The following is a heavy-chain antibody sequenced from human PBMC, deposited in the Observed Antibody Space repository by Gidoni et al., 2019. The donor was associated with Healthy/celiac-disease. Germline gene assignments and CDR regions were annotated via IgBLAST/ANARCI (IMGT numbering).Heavy chain of an antibody. V-gene: IGHV1-8*01. Sequence: GNTGYAQKFQGRVTMTRNTSISTAYMELSSLRSEDTAVYYCARGYYYDSLRGMDVWGQGTTVTVSS. CDR3: ARGYYYDSLRGMDV. J-gene: IGHJ6*02. CDR2: GNT. D-gene: IGHD3-22*01.